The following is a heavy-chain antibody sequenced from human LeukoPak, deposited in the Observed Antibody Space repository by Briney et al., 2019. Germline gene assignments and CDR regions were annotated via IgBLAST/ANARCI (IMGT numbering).Heavy chain of an antibody. Sequence: SQTLSLTCTVSGGSISSGDYYWSWIRQPPGKGLEWIGYIYYSGSTYYNPSLKSRVTISVDTSKNQFSLKLSSVTAADTAVYYCASTLAARRPFDYWGQGTLVTVSS. CDR2: IYYSGST. J-gene: IGHJ4*02. CDR3: ASTLAARRPFDY. D-gene: IGHD6-6*01. V-gene: IGHV4-30-4*01. CDR1: GGSISSGDYY.